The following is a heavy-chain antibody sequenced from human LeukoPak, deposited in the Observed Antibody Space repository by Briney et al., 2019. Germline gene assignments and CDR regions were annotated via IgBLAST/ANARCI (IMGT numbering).Heavy chain of an antibody. V-gene: IGHV3-23*01. Sequence: GSLRLSCAASGFRFSDFTMTWVRQAPGKGPGWASAIGGRGGSTYYADSLGGRFTISRDNSKDMVYLQMNSLKVEDTATYYCGKEGGAWGQGTKVTVSS. CDR1: GFRFSDFT. CDR3: GKEGGA. D-gene: IGHD3-16*01. J-gene: IGHJ5*02. CDR2: IGGRGGST.